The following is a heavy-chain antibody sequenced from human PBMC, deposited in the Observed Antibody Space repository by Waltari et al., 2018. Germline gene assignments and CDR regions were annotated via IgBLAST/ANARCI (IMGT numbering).Heavy chain of an antibody. CDR2: ILYDGSNE. V-gene: IGHV3-33*05. D-gene: IGHD3-9*01. CDR3: AREGLRYFDWLDY. CDR1: GFTFRNYA. Sequence: QVQVVESGGGVVQPGRSLRLSCAASGFTFRNYAMHWVRQAPGKGLDGVAVILYDGSNEYYADSVKGRFTISRDNSKNTLYLQMSSLRVEDTAVYYCAREGLRYFDWLDYWGQVTLVTVSS. J-gene: IGHJ4*02.